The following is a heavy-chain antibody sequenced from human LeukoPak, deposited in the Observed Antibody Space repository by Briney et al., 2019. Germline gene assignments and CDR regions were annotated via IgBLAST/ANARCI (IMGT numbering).Heavy chain of an antibody. CDR2: IRSKADGGTT. D-gene: IGHD3-16*02. CDR1: GFTFGGYG. Sequence: GGSLRLSCTASGFTFGGYGMSWVRQAPGKGLEWVGFIRSKADGGTTEYAATVKVRITISRDDSKSTVSLQMQSLKHEDISVYYCTRGYYYVWGSHRYPPVGYFDYWGQGTLVTVSS. CDR3: TRGYYYVWGSHRYPPVGYFDY. V-gene: IGHV3-49*04. J-gene: IGHJ4*02.